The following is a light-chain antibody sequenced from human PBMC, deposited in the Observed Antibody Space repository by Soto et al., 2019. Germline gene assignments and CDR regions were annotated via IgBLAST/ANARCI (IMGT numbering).Light chain of an antibody. CDR1: SNDVGGYNY. Sequence: QSVLTQPASVSGSPGQSITISCTGNSNDVGGYNYVSWYQQHPGKAPKLMIYDVSNRPSGFSNRFSGSKSGNTASLTISGLQAEDEADYYCSSYTSSSTYVFGTGTKVTVL. V-gene: IGLV2-14*01. CDR3: SSYTSSSTYV. CDR2: DVS. J-gene: IGLJ1*01.